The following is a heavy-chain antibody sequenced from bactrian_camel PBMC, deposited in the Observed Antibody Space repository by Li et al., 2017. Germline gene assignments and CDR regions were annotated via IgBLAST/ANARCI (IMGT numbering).Heavy chain of an antibody. J-gene: IGHJ4*01. Sequence: VQLVESGGGLVQPGGSLRLSCVASGFSFSSGWITWVRQAPGKGLEWVSFINTASGMLAYADSVKGRFTISKDNAKNTLDLQMNSLKPDDTATYYCAGTSVYKFSLRLGENDYNYWGQGTQVTVS. CDR3: AGTSVYKFSLRLGENDYNY. V-gene: IGHV3S1*01. CDR1: GFSFSSGW. D-gene: IGHD3*01. CDR2: INTASGML.